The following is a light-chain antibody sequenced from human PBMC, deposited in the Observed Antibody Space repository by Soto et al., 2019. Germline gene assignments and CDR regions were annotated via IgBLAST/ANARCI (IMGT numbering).Light chain of an antibody. CDR2: GAS. J-gene: IGKJ5*01. CDR3: HQRNK. V-gene: IGKV3-11*01. CDR1: QSVSSY. Sequence: EIVLTQSPATLSLSPGERATLSCRASQSVSSYLAWYQQKPGQAPRLLIYGASTRATGIPARFSGSRSGTDFTLTISSLEPEDFAVYFCHQRNKFGQGTRLEIK.